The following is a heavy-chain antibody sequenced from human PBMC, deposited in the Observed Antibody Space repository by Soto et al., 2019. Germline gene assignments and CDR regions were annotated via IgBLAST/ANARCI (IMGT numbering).Heavy chain of an antibody. Sequence: SQTLSLTCDFYGGSFSGFYWSWIRQPPGKGLEWIGEINHSGSTNYNPSLKSRVTISVDTSKNQFSLKLSSVTAADTAVYYCASSGYDSYYYYYYMDVWGKGTTVT. J-gene: IGHJ6*03. CDR1: GGSFSGFY. CDR2: INHSGST. V-gene: IGHV4-34*01. CDR3: ASSGYDSYYYYYYMDV. D-gene: IGHD5-12*01.